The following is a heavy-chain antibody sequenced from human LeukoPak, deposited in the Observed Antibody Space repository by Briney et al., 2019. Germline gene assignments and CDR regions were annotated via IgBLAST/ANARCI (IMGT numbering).Heavy chain of an antibody. J-gene: IGHJ4*02. CDR2: IYSGGST. CDR3: ARDAWDSSGF. D-gene: IGHD3-22*01. V-gene: IGHV3-66*01. CDR1: GFTFSSYW. Sequence: GGSLGLSCAASGFTFSSYWMTWVRQAPGKGLEWVSVIYSGGSTYYADSVRGRFTISRVNSKNTLFLQMNSLRAEDTAVYYCARDAWDSSGFWGQGTLVTVSS.